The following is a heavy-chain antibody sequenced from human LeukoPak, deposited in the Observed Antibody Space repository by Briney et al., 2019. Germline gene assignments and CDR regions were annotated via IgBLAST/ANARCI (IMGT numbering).Heavy chain of an antibody. CDR1: GYTFTNYG. Sequence: ASVKVSCKPSGYTFTNYGISWVRQAPGQGLEWMGWINSYNGNPNYAQKLQGRVTMTTDTSTSTAYMELRSLRSDDTAVYYCARDVNPGTLVSALDIWGQGTMVTVSS. CDR3: ARDVNPGTLVSALDI. D-gene: IGHD1-1*01. CDR2: INSYNGNP. V-gene: IGHV1-18*01. J-gene: IGHJ3*02.